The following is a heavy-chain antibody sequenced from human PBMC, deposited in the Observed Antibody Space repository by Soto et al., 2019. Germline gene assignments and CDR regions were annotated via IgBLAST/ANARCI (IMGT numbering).Heavy chain of an antibody. CDR1: GYTFTNFG. CDR2: ISAYNGNT. J-gene: IGHJ1*01. Sequence: GASVKVSCKASGYTFTNFGISWVRQAPGQGLEWMGWISAYNGNTNYAQNFQGRVTMTTDTSTSTAYMELRSLRSDDTAVYYCARGHHYYDSSGYGQYFQHWGQGTLVTVSS. CDR3: ARGHHYYDSSGYGQYFQH. D-gene: IGHD3-22*01. V-gene: IGHV1-18*01.